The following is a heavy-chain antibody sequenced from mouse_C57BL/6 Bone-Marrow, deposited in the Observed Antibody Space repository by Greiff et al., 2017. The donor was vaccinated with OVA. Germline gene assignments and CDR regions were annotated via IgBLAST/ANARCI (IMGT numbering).Heavy chain of an antibody. CDR2: IDPETGGT. CDR1: GYTFNDYE. CDR3: IYDYGGFAY. V-gene: IGHV1-15*01. D-gene: IGHD2-4*01. J-gene: IGHJ3*01. Sequence: QVQLQQSGAELVRPGASVTLSCKASGYTFNDYEMHWVKQTPVHGLAWIGAIDPETGGTAYNQKFKGKATLTADQSSSTAYMELRSLTSDDSAVYYCIYDYGGFAYWGQGTLVTVSA.